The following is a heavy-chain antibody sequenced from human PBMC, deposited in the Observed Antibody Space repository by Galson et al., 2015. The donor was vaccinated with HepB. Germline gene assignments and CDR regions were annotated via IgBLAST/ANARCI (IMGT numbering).Heavy chain of an antibody. J-gene: IGHJ5*01. D-gene: IGHD6-13*01. V-gene: IGHV3-23*01. CDR3: VKPILLYRSSWFDS. Sequence: SLRLSCAASGFTFSNYAMNWVRQAPGKGLEWVSTIGDSGSTSSTNYADSVKGRFTISRDNSKNTLYLQMNSLTVEDTAVYYCVKPILLYRSSWFDSWGQGTLVTVSS. CDR2: IGDSGSTSST. CDR1: GFTFSNYA.